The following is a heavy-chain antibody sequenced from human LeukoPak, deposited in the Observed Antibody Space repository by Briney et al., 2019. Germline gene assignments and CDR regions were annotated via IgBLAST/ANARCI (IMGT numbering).Heavy chain of an antibody. V-gene: IGHV4-59*11. CDR2: IYNSATT. D-gene: IGHD5-24*01. J-gene: IGHJ3*01. Sequence: SETLSLTCTVSGDSIRSHYCAWIRQPPGKGLEWIGHIYNSATTDYNPSFKSRVTISLDTSKKQFSLKMTSVTALDSAVYYCARGGEGYNDDAFEVWGLGTVVTVSS. CDR3: ARGGEGYNDDAFEV. CDR1: GDSIRSHY.